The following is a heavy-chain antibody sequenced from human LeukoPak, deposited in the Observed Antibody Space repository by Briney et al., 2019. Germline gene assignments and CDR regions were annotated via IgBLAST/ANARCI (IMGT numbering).Heavy chain of an antibody. CDR2: MNPNTGNT. CDR3: ARGQGYLLFDI. J-gene: IGHJ3*02. D-gene: IGHD2-15*01. Sequence: GASVKVSCKASGYIFTRYDVNWVRQATGQGLEWMGWMNPNTGNTVYAQKFQGRVTMTRDTSIKTAYMELSSLRSEDTAVYFCARGQGYLLFDIWGQGTMVTVSS. CDR1: GYIFTRYD. V-gene: IGHV1-8*01.